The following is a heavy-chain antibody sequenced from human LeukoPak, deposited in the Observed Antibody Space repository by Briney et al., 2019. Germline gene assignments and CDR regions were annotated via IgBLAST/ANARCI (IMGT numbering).Heavy chain of an antibody. V-gene: IGHV3-7*01. CDR1: GFTFNNYW. CDR3: ARETTPDFYYYYMDV. CDR2: IKPDGSEK. Sequence: GGSLRLSCAASGFTFNNYWMSWVRQAPGKGPEWVADIKPDGSEKYYMDSVKGQFTVSRDNAKNSLSLQMNSLRAEDTAVYYCARETTPDFYYYYMDVWAKGPRSPSP. D-gene: IGHD1/OR15-1a*01. J-gene: IGHJ6*03.